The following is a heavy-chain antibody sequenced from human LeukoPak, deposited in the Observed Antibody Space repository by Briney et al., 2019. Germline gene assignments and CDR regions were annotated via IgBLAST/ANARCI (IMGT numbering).Heavy chain of an antibody. V-gene: IGHV3-7*01. CDR1: GFTFSSHY. Sequence: GGSLRLSCAASGFTFSSHYMTWVRQAPGKGLEWVANLKQDSSDRFYVDSVRGRFTISRDNAKNSLYLQMNSLRAEDTAVYYCARESNSGGDAFDIWGPGTMVTVSS. CDR3: ARESNSGGDAFDI. D-gene: IGHD1-26*01. J-gene: IGHJ3*02. CDR2: LKQDSSDR.